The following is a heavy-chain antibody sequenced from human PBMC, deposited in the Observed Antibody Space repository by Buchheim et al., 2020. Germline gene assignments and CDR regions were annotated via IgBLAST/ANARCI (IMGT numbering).Heavy chain of an antibody. CDR1: GFTFSKYS. V-gene: IGHV3-48*01. D-gene: IGHD2-21*02. CDR3: VRGCLTARCYSSYSAMDV. J-gene: IGHJ6*02. CDR2: ITHSSSTM. Sequence: DEQLVESGGGSVQPGDSLRLSCAASGFTFSKYSMNWVRQAPGKGLEWVAFITHSSSTMYYRDSVKGRFIVSRDNIRNSVFLQMNSLSGEDTAVYYCVRGCLTARCYSSYSAMDVWGHGTT.